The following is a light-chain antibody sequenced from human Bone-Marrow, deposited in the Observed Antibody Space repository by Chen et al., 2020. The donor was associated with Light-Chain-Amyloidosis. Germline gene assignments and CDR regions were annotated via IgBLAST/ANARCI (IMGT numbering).Light chain of an antibody. CDR1: STNIGANYE. CDR2: GNS. J-gene: IGLJ3*02. CDR3: QSYDSSLSAWV. V-gene: IGLV1-40*01. Sequence: QSVLTQPPSVSGAPGQRVTISCTGSSTNIGANYEVHWYQQLPGTAPTLLNYGNSNRPSGFPDRFSGSKSGTSSSLAIPGLRAVDEADYYCQSYDSSLSAWVFGGGTKLTVL.